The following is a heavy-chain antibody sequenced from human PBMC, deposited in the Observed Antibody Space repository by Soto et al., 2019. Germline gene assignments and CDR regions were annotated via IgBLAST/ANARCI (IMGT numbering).Heavy chain of an antibody. J-gene: IGHJ6*02. Sequence: PGGSLRLSCAASGFTFSSYWMHWVRQAPGKGLVWVSRINSDGSSTSYADSVKGRFTISRDNAKNTLYLQMNSLRAEDTAVYYCARGSAMELYYYYGMDVWGQGTTVTVSS. CDR1: GFTFSSYW. CDR3: ARGSAMELYYYYGMDV. V-gene: IGHV3-74*01. D-gene: IGHD5-18*01. CDR2: INSDGSST.